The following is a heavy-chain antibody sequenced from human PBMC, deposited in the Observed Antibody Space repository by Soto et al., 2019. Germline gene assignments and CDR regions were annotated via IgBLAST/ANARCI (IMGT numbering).Heavy chain of an antibody. D-gene: IGHD2-21*02. V-gene: IGHV1-46*01. CDR3: ARGGHVVVVTAALDY. J-gene: IGHJ4*02. CDR1: GDTFTEYY. CDR2: VNPSGGHT. Sequence: QVQLMQSGAEVKKPGASVKVSCKASGDTFTEYYIHWVRQAPGQGLEWMGTVNPSGGHTTYAQHFLGRVTMTRDTANSTLYMELTSPTYEDTAVYYCARGGHVVVVTAALDYWGQGTLVTVSS.